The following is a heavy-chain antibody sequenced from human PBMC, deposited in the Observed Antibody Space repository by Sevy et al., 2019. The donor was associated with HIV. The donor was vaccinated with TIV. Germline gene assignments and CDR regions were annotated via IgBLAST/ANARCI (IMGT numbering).Heavy chain of an antibody. Sequence: ASVKVSCKASGYTFTSYGISWVRQAPGRGLEWMGWISAYNGNTNYAQKLQGRVTMTTDTSTSTAYMELRSLRSDDTAVYYCARDEIALVPAARFDPWGQGTLVTVSS. V-gene: IGHV1-18*01. CDR3: ARDEIALVPAARFDP. CDR1: GYTFTSYG. CDR2: ISAYNGNT. D-gene: IGHD2-2*01. J-gene: IGHJ5*02.